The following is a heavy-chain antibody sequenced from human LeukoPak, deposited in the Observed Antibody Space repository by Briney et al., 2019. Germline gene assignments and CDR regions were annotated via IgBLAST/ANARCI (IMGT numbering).Heavy chain of an antibody. CDR2: IRSNGGDT. CDR3: TKGGYTTWFDP. D-gene: IGHD2-15*01. V-gene: IGHV3-23*01. CDR1: GFTFREYS. J-gene: IGHJ5*02. Sequence: GGSLRLSCAASGFTFREYSMSWVRQAPGKGLEWVSNIRSNGGDTYYTDSVKGRFTISRDNSKNTLYLEMNSLRAEDTAVYYCTKGGYTTWFDPWGQGTLVTVSS.